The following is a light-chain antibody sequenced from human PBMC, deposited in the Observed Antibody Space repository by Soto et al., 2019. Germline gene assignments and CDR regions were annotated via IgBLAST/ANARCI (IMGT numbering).Light chain of an antibody. J-gene: IGKJ2*01. Sequence: EIVMTQSAATLSVSPGERATLSCSASQSVSSNLAWYQQKPGQAPRLLIYGASTMATGIPAMFSGSGSGTEFTLTISSLQSEDFAVYYCQQYNNWPPYTFGQGTKLEIK. CDR3: QQYNNWPPYT. CDR1: QSVSSN. V-gene: IGKV3-15*01. CDR2: GAS.